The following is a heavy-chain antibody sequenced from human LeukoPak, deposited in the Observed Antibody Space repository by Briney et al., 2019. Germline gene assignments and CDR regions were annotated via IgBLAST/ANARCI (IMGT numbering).Heavy chain of an antibody. CDR3: ARNSSDPYSSSAKRYNWFDP. CDR2: IYYSGST. CDR1: GGSISSSNYY. J-gene: IGHJ5*02. D-gene: IGHD6-13*01. V-gene: IGHV4-39*01. Sequence: PSETLSLTCSVSGGSISSSNYYWGWIRQPPGKGLEWIGSIYYSGSTHYNPSLKSRVTISVDTSKNQFSLKLSSVTAADTAVYHCARNSSDPYSSSAKRYNWFDPWAREPWSPSPQ.